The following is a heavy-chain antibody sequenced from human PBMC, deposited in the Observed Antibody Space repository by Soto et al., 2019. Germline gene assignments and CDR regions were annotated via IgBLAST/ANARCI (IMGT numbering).Heavy chain of an antibody. J-gene: IGHJ6*02. CDR2: IYYSGST. Sequence: PSETLSLTCTVSGGSISSGGYYWSWIRQHPGKGLEWIGYIYYSGSTYYNPSLKSRVTISVDTSKNQFSLKLSSVTAADTAVYYCARLACSDYDFWSGPTCNYYYYYGMDVWGQGTTVTVSS. CDR3: ARLACSDYDFWSGPTCNYYYYYGMDV. CDR1: GGSISSGGYY. V-gene: IGHV4-31*03. D-gene: IGHD3-3*01.